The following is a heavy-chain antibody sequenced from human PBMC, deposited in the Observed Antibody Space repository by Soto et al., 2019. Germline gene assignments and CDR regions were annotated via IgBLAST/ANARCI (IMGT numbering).Heavy chain of an antibody. D-gene: IGHD1-26*01. J-gene: IGHJ5*02. V-gene: IGHV4-31*03. CDR2: IYYSGST. Sequence: SETLSLTCTVSGGSISSGGYYWSWIRQHPGKGLEWIGYIYYSGSTYYNPSLKSRVTISVDTSKNQFSLRLSSVTAADTAVYYCARVVGKNWFDPWGQGTLVTVSS. CDR1: GGSISSGGYY. CDR3: ARVVGKNWFDP.